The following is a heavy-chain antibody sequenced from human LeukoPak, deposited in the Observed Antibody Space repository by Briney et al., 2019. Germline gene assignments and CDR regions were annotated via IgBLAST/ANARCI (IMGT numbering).Heavy chain of an antibody. CDR3: ARDRGGYYYDSSGYFGY. J-gene: IGHJ4*02. Sequence: ASGKVSCKASGYTFTSYGISWVRQAPGQGLECMGWISAYNGNTNYAQKLQGRVTMTTDTSTSTAYMELRSLRSDDAAVYYCARDRGGYYYDSSGYFGYWGQGTLVTVSS. CDR2: ISAYNGNT. D-gene: IGHD3-22*01. V-gene: IGHV1-18*01. CDR1: GYTFTSYG.